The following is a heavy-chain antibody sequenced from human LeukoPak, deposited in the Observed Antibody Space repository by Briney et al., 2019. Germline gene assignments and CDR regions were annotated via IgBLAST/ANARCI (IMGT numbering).Heavy chain of an antibody. V-gene: IGHV3-7*01. D-gene: IGHD3-10*01. J-gene: IGHJ4*02. CDR3: ARDFSMVRGVTDFDY. Sequence: GGSLRLSCAASGFTFSSCWMSWVRQAPGKGLEWVANIKQDGSEKYYVDSVKGRFTISRDNAKNSLYLQMNSLRAEDTAVYYCARDFSMVRGVTDFDYWGQGTLVTVSS. CDR2: IKQDGSEK. CDR1: GFTFSSCW.